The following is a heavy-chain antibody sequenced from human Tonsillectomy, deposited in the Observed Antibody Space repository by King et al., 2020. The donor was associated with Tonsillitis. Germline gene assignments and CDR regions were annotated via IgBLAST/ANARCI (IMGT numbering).Heavy chain of an antibody. CDR2: INGGNGYT. J-gene: IGHJ4*02. Sequence: QLVQSGAEVKKPGASVMVSCKASGYTFTGYAIHWVRQAPGQRLEWMGWINGGNGYTEYSQKFQGRVTFTRDTSASKAYMDLSSLMSEDTAIYYCTRDWGANYFPLWGQGTLVTVSS. V-gene: IGHV1-3*01. CDR1: GYTFTGYA. D-gene: IGHD4/OR15-4a*01. CDR3: TRDWGANYFPL.